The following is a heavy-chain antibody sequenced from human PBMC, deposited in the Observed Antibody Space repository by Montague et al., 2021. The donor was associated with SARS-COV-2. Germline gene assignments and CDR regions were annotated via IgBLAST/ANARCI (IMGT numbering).Heavy chain of an antibody. D-gene: IGHD3-22*01. V-gene: IGHV4-59*01. CDR3: ARTSDPSNFDSTGYYGAFDV. J-gene: IGHJ3*01. CDR1: GATISCDY. Sequence: SETLSLTCTVSGATISCDYWSWIRQSSGKGLEWIGYMSYSGSATXNPSLEGGVAISRDTSKNQFSLTLIPATAADTAIYYCARTSDPSNFDSTGYYGAFDVWGQGTTVIVSS. CDR2: MSYSGSA.